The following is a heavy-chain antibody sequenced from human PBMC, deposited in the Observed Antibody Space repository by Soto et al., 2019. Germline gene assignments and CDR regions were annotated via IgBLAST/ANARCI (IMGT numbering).Heavy chain of an antibody. Sequence: QVQLVESGGGVVQPGRSLRLSCAASGFTFSSYAMHWVRQAPGKGLEWVAVISYDGSNKYYADSVKGRFTISRDNSKNTLYLPMNSLRAEDTAVYYCARDRGDYGDYVFDYWGQGTLVTVSS. D-gene: IGHD4-17*01. V-gene: IGHV3-30-3*01. CDR2: ISYDGSNK. CDR3: ARDRGDYGDYVFDY. CDR1: GFTFSSYA. J-gene: IGHJ4*02.